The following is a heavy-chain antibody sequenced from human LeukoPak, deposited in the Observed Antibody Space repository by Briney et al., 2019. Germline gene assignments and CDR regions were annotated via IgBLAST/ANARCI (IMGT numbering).Heavy chain of an antibody. CDR2: ISAYNGNT. V-gene: IGHV1-18*01. CDR1: GYTFTSYD. CDR3: ARDRGQWLVDWFDP. D-gene: IGHD6-19*01. J-gene: IGHJ5*02. Sequence: ASVKVSCKASGYTFTSYDINWVRQATGQGLEWMGWISAYNGNTNYAQKLQGRVTMTTDTSTSTAYMELRSLRSDDTAVYYCARDRGQWLVDWFDPWGQGTLVTVSS.